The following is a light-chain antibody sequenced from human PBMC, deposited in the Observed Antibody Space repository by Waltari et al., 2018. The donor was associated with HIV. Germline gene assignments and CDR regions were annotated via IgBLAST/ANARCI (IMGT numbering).Light chain of an antibody. CDR1: SSAVGGYNY. J-gene: IGLJ3*02. Sequence: SALTQPASVSGSPGQSIPISCTGSSSAVGGYNYVSWYQQHPGKAPRLMIYDVSTRPSGVSDRFSGSKSGDTASLTISGLQAEDEADYYCESYTSTSVWVFGGGTRLTVL. V-gene: IGLV2-14*03. CDR2: DVS. CDR3: ESYTSTSVWV.